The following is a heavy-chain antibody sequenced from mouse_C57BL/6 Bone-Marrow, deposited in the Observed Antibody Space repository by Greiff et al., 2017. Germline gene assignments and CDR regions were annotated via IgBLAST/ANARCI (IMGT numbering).Heavy chain of an antibody. J-gene: IGHJ4*01. CDR2: INYDGSST. CDR1: GFTFSDYY. D-gene: IGHD3-2*02. Sequence: EVMLVESEGGLVQPGSSMKLSCTASGFTFSDYYMAWVRQVPDKGLEWVANINYDGSSTYYLDSLKSRFIISRDNAKNILYLQMSSLKSEYTATYYCARDQGAMDYWGQGTSVTVSS. V-gene: IGHV5-16*01. CDR3: ARDQGAMDY.